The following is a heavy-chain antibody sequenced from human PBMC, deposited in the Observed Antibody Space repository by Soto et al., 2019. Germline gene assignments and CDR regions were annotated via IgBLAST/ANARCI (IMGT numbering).Heavy chain of an antibody. Sequence: ASVKVSCKASGYTFTSYGMHWVRQAPGQRLEWMGWINAGNGNTKYSQKFQGRVTITRDTSASTAYMELSSLRSEDTAVYYCARPAYYYDSSGPGNWFDPWGQGTLVTVSS. J-gene: IGHJ5*02. CDR3: ARPAYYYDSSGPGNWFDP. CDR2: INAGNGNT. D-gene: IGHD3-22*01. CDR1: GYTFTSYG. V-gene: IGHV1-3*01.